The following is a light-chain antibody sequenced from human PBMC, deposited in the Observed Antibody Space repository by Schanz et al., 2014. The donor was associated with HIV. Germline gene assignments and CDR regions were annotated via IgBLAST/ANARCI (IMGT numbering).Light chain of an antibody. J-gene: IGKJ2*01. V-gene: IGKV1-5*03. CDR3: QQYKSHSPFT. CDR2: QTS. Sequence: DIQMTQSPSTLSASVGDRVTITCRASQSLDKWLAWYQQKPGQAPKLLIYQTSYLESGVPSRFSGTESGTEFTLTIASLQPDDFATYYCQQYKSHSPFTFGQGTKVESK. CDR1: QSLDKW.